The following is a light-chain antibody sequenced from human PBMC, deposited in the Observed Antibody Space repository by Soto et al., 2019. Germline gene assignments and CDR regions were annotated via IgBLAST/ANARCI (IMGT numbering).Light chain of an antibody. CDR3: QQYGSSPQT. CDR1: QSVSSSY. CDR2: GAS. J-gene: IGKJ1*01. Sequence: EIVLTQSPGTLSLSPGERATLSCRASQSVSSSYLAWYQQKPGQAPRLLIYGASSRATGIPDRFSGSGSGTEFTLTISSLEPEDFAGYSCQQYGSSPQTFGQGTKVQIK. V-gene: IGKV3-20*01.